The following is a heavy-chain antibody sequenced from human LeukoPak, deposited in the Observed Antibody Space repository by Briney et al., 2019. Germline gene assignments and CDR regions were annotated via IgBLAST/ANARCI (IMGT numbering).Heavy chain of an antibody. CDR2: IYSSGTT. D-gene: IGHD4-17*01. CDR3: ARASFGDYSAEYFHH. CDR1: GGSISSHY. Sequence: SSETLSLTCTVSGGSISSHYWSWIRQPPGRGPEWIGYIYSSGTTNYNPSLKSRVTISVDTSKNQFSLKLNSVTAADTAVYYCARASFGDYSAEYFHHWRQRTLVTVSS. J-gene: IGHJ1*01. V-gene: IGHV4-59*11.